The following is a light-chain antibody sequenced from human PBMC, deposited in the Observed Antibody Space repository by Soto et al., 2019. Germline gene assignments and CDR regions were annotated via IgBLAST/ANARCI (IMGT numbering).Light chain of an antibody. V-gene: IGLV2-14*01. CDR3: SSYTSSSTLIL. Sequence: QSALTQPPSASGSPGQSVTISCTGASSDVGAYNYVSWYQQHPGKAPKLIIYEVNNRPSGVSNRFSGSKSGNTASLTISGLQAEDEADYYCSSYTSSSTLILFGGGTKLTVL. CDR1: SSDVGAYNY. CDR2: EVN. J-gene: IGLJ2*01.